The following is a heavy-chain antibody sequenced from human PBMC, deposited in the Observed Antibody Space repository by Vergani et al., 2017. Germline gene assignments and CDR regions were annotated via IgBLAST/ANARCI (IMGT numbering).Heavy chain of an antibody. CDR2: IHHSGDT. V-gene: IGHV4-38-2*01. J-gene: IGHJ6*02. D-gene: IGHD3-10*01. CDR3: ARHRGSGGFFPSSYFYGMDV. Sequence: QVQLQESGPGLVKPSETLTLTCDVSDSSIMTNPYWGWFRQSPGKGLEWIGCIHHSGDTHYNSSLKSRVSISIVSSSKFSLSLNPVTAADTAIYYCARHRGSGGFFPSSYFYGMDVWGHGTTVTVSS. CDR1: DSSIMTNPY.